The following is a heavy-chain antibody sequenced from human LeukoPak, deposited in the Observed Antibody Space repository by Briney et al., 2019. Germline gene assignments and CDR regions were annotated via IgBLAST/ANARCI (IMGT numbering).Heavy chain of an antibody. Sequence: SETLSLTCTVSGGSISGSYWGWIRQPPGKGVECIGYIYYTGSTTYNPSLKSRVTISVDTSKNQFSLKLRSVTAADTAVYYCARDYGDIPPDWYYDLWGRGTLVTVSS. CDR2: IYYTGST. D-gene: IGHD4-17*01. J-gene: IGHJ2*01. CDR3: ARDYGDIPPDWYYDL. CDR1: GGSISGSY. V-gene: IGHV4-59*01.